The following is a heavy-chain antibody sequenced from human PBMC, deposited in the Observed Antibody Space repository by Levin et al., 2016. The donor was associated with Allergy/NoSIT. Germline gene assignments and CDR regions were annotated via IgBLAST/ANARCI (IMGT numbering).Heavy chain of an antibody. CDR2: ISPYSGKT. D-gene: IGHD4-17*01. CDR1: GYTFTSYG. CDR3: ARDYGYYGLDV. Sequence: ASVKVSCKASGYTFTSYGISWVRQAPGQGLEWMGWISPYSGKTNYAQTFQGRVTLTTDTSSTTAFMELSSLRSDDAAVYFCARDYGYYGLDVWGQGTTVTVSS. J-gene: IGHJ6*02. V-gene: IGHV1-18*01.